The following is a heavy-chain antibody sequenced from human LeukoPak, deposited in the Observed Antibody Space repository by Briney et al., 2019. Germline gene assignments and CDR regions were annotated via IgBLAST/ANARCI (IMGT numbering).Heavy chain of an antibody. D-gene: IGHD2-15*01. J-gene: IGHJ4*02. Sequence: SETLSLTCAVYGGSFSGYYWSWIRQPPGKGLEWIGEINHSGSTNYNPSLKSRVTISEDSSKNQFSLRLHSLTAADTAIYYCARGRGYDPVVFYFDSWGQGTAVIVSS. CDR2: INHSGST. V-gene: IGHV4-34*01. CDR1: GGSFSGYY. CDR3: ARGRGYDPVVFYFDS.